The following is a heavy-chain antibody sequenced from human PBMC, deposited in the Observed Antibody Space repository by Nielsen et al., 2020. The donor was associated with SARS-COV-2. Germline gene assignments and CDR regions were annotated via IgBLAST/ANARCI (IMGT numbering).Heavy chain of an antibody. J-gene: IGHJ4*02. Sequence: GGPLRLSCAASGFMFSRNDMSWVRQAPGKGLEWVASISRSSSFIYYADSVRGRFTISRDNAENSLYLQMNGLRAEDTAVYYCARDPYGNYYVDYWGQGTVVTVSS. CDR1: GFMFSRND. CDR3: ARDPYGNYYVDY. D-gene: IGHD5-24*01. V-gene: IGHV3-21*01. CDR2: ISRSSSFI.